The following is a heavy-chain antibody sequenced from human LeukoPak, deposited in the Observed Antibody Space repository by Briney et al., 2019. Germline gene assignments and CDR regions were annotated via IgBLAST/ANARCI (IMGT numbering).Heavy chain of an antibody. CDR2: INPNSGNT. V-gene: IGHV1-2*02. CDR1: AYTFTGYY. J-gene: IGHJ3*02. CDR3: ARWPVTGDDAFDI. D-gene: IGHD7-27*01. Sequence: ASVKVSCKASAYTFTGYYIHWVRQAPGQGLEWMGWINPNSGNTKYAQRFQGRVTMTRDTSISTAYMELSRLTSDDTAVYYCARWPVTGDDAFDIWGQGTMVTVSS.